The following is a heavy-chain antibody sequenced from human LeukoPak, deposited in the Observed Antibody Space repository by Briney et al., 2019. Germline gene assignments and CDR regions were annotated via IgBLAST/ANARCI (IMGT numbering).Heavy chain of an antibody. CDR3: ARIHCSSASCYYFDS. CDR2: VNPERGGT. D-gene: IGHD2-2*01. Sequence: ASVKVSCKASGYTFTGYYMHWVRQAPGQGLEWVGWVNPERGGTNYAQKFQGGVTMTRDTSINTAYMDLSRLTSDDTAVYYCARIHCSSASCYYFDSWGQGTLVTVSS. V-gene: IGHV1-2*02. J-gene: IGHJ4*02. CDR1: GYTFTGYY.